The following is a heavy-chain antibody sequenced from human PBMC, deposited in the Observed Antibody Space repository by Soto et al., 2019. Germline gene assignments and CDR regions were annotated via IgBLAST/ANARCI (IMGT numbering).Heavy chain of an antibody. CDR1: GLTFSRYA. CDR3: AAELGNTGYDGHDY. J-gene: IGHJ4*02. Sequence: QVQLMESGGGVVQPGRSLRLSCAASGLTFSRYAMHWVRQAPGKGLEWVAVIIYDGSNKHYADSVQGRFTISRDNSKNTLYLQMNSLRAEDTAVYYCAAELGNTGYDGHDYWGQGTLVTVSS. CDR2: IIYDGSNK. D-gene: IGHD5-12*01. V-gene: IGHV3-30*04.